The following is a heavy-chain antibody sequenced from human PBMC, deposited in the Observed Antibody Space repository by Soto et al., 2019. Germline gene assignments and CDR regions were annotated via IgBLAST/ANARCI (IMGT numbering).Heavy chain of an antibody. CDR1: GGSISSGDYY. CDR2: IYYSGST. CDR3: ARWWSGSRQGFDP. J-gene: IGHJ5*02. V-gene: IGHV4-31*03. D-gene: IGHD3-3*01. Sequence: QVQLQESGPGLVKPSQTLSLTCTVSGGSISSGDYYWSWIRQHPGKGLEWIGYIYYSGSTYYNPSLTCRVTISVDTSKNQFSLKLSSVTAADTAVYYCARWWSGSRQGFDPWGQGTLVTVSS.